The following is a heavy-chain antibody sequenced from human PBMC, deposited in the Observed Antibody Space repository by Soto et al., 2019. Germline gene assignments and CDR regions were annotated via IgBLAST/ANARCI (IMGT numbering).Heavy chain of an antibody. Sequence: ASVKVSCKASGYTFTGYYMHWVRQAPGQGLEWMGWINAGNGNTKYSQKFQGRVTITRDTSASTAYMELSSPRSEDTAVYYCARDPSYYGMDVWGQGTTVTVSS. CDR2: INAGNGNT. CDR3: ARDPSYYGMDV. V-gene: IGHV1-3*01. CDR1: GYTFTGYY. J-gene: IGHJ6*02.